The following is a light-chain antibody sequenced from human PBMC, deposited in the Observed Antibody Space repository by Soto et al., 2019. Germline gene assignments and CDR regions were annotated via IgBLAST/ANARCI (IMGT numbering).Light chain of an antibody. V-gene: IGKV3-11*01. J-gene: IGKJ1*01. CDR1: QYINTR. CDR2: QTS. CDR3: QQRRCSPRR. Sequence: IGLNQSADAVSSNLGNTATISCRASQYINTRLAWYQHRPGQAPRLLIYQTSLRAAGIPARFSASGSGTDFTFLISDFQPEDCALYYCQQRRCSPRRFAEGTKVDIK.